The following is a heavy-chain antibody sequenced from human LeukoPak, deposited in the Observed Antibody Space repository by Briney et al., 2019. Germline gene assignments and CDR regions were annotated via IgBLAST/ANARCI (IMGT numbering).Heavy chain of an antibody. Sequence: GGSPRLSCEASGFTFSSYWMSWVRQAPGKGLEWVANIKTDGSEKYYVDSVKGRFTISRDNAKNSLYLQMNSLRAEDTAVYYCARDYTGYFPWGQGTLVIVSS. D-gene: IGHD3-9*01. CDR2: IKTDGSEK. CDR3: ARDYTGYFP. J-gene: IGHJ5*02. CDR1: GFTFSSYW. V-gene: IGHV3-7*03.